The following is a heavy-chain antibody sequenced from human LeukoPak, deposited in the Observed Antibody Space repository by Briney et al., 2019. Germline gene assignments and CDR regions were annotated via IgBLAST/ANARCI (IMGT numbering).Heavy chain of an antibody. CDR3: ARKRWLQPFDY. J-gene: IGHJ4*02. CDR2: IYYSGST. Sequence: PSEPMSLTCTVSGDSIRSSSYYWDWIRQPPGKGLEWIGSIYYSGSTYYNPSLKSRVTISVDTSKNQFSLKLRSVTAADTAVYYCARKRWLQPFDYWGQGTLVTVSS. D-gene: IGHD5-24*01. CDR1: GDSIRSSSYY. V-gene: IGHV4-39*01.